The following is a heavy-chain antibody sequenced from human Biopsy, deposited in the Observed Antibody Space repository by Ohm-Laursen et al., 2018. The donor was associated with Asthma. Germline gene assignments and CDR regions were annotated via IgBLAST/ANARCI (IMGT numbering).Heavy chain of an antibody. D-gene: IGHD3-22*01. V-gene: IGHV3-23*01. CDR2: ISGSGGTS. Sequence: SLRLSCAASGFTFSSYAMSWVRQAPGKGLEWVSAISGSGGTSHTADSVRGRFTISRDYSKNTLYLQMHSLRAEDTAVYYCARGDSSNWSHYYFDYWGQGTLVTVSS. CDR3: ARGDSSNWSHYYFDY. J-gene: IGHJ4*02. CDR1: GFTFSSYA.